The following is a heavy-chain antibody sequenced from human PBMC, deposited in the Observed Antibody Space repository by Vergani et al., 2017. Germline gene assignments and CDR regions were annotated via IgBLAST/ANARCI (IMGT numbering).Heavy chain of an antibody. J-gene: IGHJ6*02. CDR3: VRGTKDTRGYYGLDV. CDR1: GFTFNEYI. V-gene: IGHV3-21*06. Sequence: EGQLVESGGGLAKPGGSLRLSCAASGFTFNEYIMNWVRQAPGKGLEWVSSISGSERYIFYAASLKGRVTISRNNAENSLDLQLSNLRVDDTGVYYCVRGTKDTRGYYGLDVWGQGTTVTVSS. D-gene: IGHD2-15*01. CDR2: ISGSERYI.